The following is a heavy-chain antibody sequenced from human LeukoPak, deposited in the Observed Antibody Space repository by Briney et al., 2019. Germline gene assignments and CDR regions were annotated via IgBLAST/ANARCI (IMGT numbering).Heavy chain of an antibody. D-gene: IGHD6-6*01. CDR1: GFIFTNYD. Sequence: GGSLRLSCAASGFIFTNYDMNWIRQAPGKGLEWVSVISAAGTSIYYADSVKGRFTISRDNSKNTLYLQMNSLRAEDTAVYYCAKLVGAFDIWGQGTMVTVSS. J-gene: IGHJ3*02. CDR3: AKLVGAFDI. V-gene: IGHV3-23*01. CDR2: ISAAGTSI.